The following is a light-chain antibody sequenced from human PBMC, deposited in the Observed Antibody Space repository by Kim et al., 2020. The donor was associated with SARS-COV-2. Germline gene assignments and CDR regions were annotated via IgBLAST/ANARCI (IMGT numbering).Light chain of an antibody. J-gene: IGLJ3*02. Sequence: QSALTQPASVSGSPGQSITISCTGTSSDVGGYNYVSWYQQHPGKAPKLMIYDVSKRPSGVSSRFSGSKSGNTASLTISGLQAEDEADYYCSSYTSSSRVFGGGTQLTVL. V-gene: IGLV2-14*01. CDR1: SSDVGGYNY. CDR2: DVS. CDR3: SSYTSSSRV.